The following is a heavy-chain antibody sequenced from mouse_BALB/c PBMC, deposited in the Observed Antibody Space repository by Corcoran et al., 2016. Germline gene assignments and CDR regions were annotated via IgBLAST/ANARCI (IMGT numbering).Heavy chain of an antibody. CDR3: ARGREYGNTFAY. J-gene: IGHJ3*01. D-gene: IGHD2-10*02. Sequence: EVQLQQSGPELVKPEASVKISSKTSGYTFTEYTMHWVKQSHGKSLEWIGGINPNNGGTSYNQKFKGKDTLTVDKSSSTAYMELRSLTSEDSAVYYCARGREYGNTFAYWGQGTLVTVSA. V-gene: IGHV1-18*01. CDR2: INPNNGGT. CDR1: GYTFTEYT.